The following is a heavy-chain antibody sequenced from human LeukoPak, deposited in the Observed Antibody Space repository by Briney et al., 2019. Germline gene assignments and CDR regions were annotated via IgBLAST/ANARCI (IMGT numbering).Heavy chain of an antibody. J-gene: IGHJ4*02. CDR1: GFTLSSYW. CDR3: ARDITIFGVVIPYYFDY. D-gene: IGHD3-3*01. CDR2: IKQDGSEK. V-gene: IGHV3-7*01. Sequence: GGSLSLSCAASGFTLSSYWMSWVREAPGKGLEGVANIKQDGSEKYYVDAVEGRFTISRDNAKNSLYLQMNSLRAEDTALYYCARDITIFGVVIPYYFDYWGQGTLVTVSS.